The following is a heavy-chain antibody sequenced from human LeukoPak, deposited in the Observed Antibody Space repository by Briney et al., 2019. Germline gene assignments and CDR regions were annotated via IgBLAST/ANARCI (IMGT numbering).Heavy chain of an antibody. V-gene: IGHV4-34*01. Sequence: SETLSLTCAVYGGSFSGYYWSWIRQPPGKGLEWIGEINHSGSTNYNPSLKSRVTISVDTSKNQFSLKLSSVTAADTAVYYCARGRDYDFWSGYYNRELDYWGQGTLVTVSS. CDR2: INHSGST. J-gene: IGHJ4*02. D-gene: IGHD3-3*01. CDR1: GGSFSGYY. CDR3: ARGRDYDFWSGYYNRELDY.